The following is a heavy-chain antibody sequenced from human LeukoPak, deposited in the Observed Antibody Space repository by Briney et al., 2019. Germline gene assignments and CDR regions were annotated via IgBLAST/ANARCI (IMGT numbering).Heavy chain of an antibody. Sequence: PGGSLRLSCVASGFTFSNAWMNWVRQAPGKGLEWVGRIKGNADGRTTEYAAPVRGRFTMSRDDSKNTLYLQINSLKTEDTAVYYCTARGPDSGSSVAYGGQGTLVTVSS. D-gene: IGHD3-22*01. CDR3: TARGPDSGSSVAY. V-gene: IGHV3-15*07. J-gene: IGHJ4*02. CDR1: GFTFSNAW. CDR2: IKGNADGRTT.